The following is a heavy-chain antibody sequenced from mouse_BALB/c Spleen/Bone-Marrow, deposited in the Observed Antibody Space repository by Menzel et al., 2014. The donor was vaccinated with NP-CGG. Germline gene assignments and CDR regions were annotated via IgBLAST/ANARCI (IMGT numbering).Heavy chain of an antibody. CDR1: GYTFTSYY. V-gene: IGHV1S81*02. J-gene: IGHJ4*01. CDR3: TRREYYRYDRAMDY. CDR2: INPSNGGT. D-gene: IGHD2-14*01. Sequence: VQLQQSGAELVKPGASVKLSCKASGYTFTSYYMYWVKQRPGQGLEWIGEINPSNGGTNFNEKFKSKATLTVDKSSSTAYMQLSSLTSEDSAVYYCTRREYYRYDRAMDYWGQGNLSHRLL.